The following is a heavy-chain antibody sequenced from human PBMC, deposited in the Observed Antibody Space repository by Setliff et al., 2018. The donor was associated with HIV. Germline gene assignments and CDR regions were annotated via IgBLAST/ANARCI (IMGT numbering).Heavy chain of an antibody. Sequence: SETLSLTCAVSGGSISSGGYSWSWIRQPPGKGLEWIGYIYHSGITYYNPSRKSRVTISIDRSKNQFSLKLSSVTAADTAVYYCARSTYYYGSGKGSGWFDPWVQVTLVSVSS. CDR3: ARSTYYYGSGKGSGWFDP. J-gene: IGHJ5*02. D-gene: IGHD3-10*01. CDR1: GGSISSGGYS. V-gene: IGHV4-30-2*01. CDR2: IYHSGIT.